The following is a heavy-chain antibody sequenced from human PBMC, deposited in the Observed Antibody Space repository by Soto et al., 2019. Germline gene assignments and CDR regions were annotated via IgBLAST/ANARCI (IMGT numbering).Heavy chain of an antibody. CDR3: AKDRLYSSGTCSRCFGMDV. V-gene: IGHV3-30*18. CDR1: GFTFSSYG. Sequence: QVQLMESGGSVLQPGRSLRLSCAASGFTFSSYGMHWVRQAPGKGLEWVTIISNDGSIQYYGDSVKGRFTVTRDNSKNSLFLEMNSLTAEDTATYYCAKDRLYSSGTCSRCFGMDVWGQGTTVTVSS. D-gene: IGHD3-22*01. CDR2: ISNDGSIQ. J-gene: IGHJ6*02.